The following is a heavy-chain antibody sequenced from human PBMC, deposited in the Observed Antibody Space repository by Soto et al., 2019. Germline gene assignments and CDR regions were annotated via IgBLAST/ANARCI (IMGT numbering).Heavy chain of an antibody. CDR1: GGSFRSFY. J-gene: IGHJ6*02. D-gene: IGHD4-17*01. Sequence: ETLSLTCAVYGGSFRSFYWSWIRQPPGKGLEWIGEIIHSGSTNYNPSLESRVTISLDTSKNQFSLKVNSVIAADTAVYYCARVRKGVTTIRKYGMDVWGQGTTVTVYS. CDR2: IIHSGST. V-gene: IGHV4-34*12. CDR3: ARVRKGVTTIRKYGMDV.